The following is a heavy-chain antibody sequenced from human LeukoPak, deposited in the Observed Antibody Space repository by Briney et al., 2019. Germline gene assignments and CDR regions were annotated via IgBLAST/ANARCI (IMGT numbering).Heavy chain of an antibody. CDR2: IKQEGNEK. CDR1: GHIVSGNY. D-gene: IGHD4-17*01. V-gene: IGHV3-7*01. J-gene: IGHJ4*02. Sequence: GGSLRLSCAASGHIVSGNYMSWVRQAPGKGLEWVANIKQEGNEKYYVDSVKGRFTISRDNAKNSLYLQMNGLRVEDTAVYYCARLGGTVTWDYWGQGTLVTVSS. CDR3: ARLGGTVTWDY.